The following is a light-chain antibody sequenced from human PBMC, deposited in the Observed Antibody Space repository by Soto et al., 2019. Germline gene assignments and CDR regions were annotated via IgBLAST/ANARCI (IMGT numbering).Light chain of an antibody. CDR3: QQRSKWPPIFT. CDR2: DAS. Sequence: ESVLTQSPATLSLSPGERATLSCRASQSVTGYLAWYQQKPGQAPRLLIYDASNRATGIPARFSGSGSGTDVTLTISSLEPEDFAVYYCQQRSKWPPIFTFGPGTKVDFK. J-gene: IGKJ3*01. V-gene: IGKV3-11*01. CDR1: QSVTGY.